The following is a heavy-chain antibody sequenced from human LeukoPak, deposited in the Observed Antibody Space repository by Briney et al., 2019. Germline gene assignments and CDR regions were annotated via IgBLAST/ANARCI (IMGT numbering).Heavy chain of an antibody. D-gene: IGHD3-22*01. CDR3: ATDRPGHYYDSSGYAFDI. Sequence: GASVKVSCKVSGYTLTELSMHWVRQAPGKGLAWMGGFDPEDGETIYAQKFQGRVTMTEDTSTDTAYMELSSLRSEDTAVYYYATDRPGHYYDSSGYAFDIWGQGTMVTVSS. J-gene: IGHJ3*02. V-gene: IGHV1-24*01. CDR2: FDPEDGET. CDR1: GYTLTELS.